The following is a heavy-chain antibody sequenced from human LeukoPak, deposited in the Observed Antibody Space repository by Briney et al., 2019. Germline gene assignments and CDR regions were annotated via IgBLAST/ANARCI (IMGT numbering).Heavy chain of an antibody. CDR2: ISSSSSYI. Sequence: GGSLRLSCAASGFTFSSYSMNWVRQAPGKGLEWVSSISSSSSYIYYADSVKGRFTISRNNAKNSLYLQMNSLRAEDTAVYYCARVGWEGYFDYWGQGTLVTVSS. D-gene: IGHD1-26*01. J-gene: IGHJ4*02. CDR3: ARVGWEGYFDY. V-gene: IGHV3-21*01. CDR1: GFTFSSYS.